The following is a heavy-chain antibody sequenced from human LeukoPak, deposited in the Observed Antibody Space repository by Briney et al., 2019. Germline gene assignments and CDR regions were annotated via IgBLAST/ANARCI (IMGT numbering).Heavy chain of an antibody. CDR3: ARGCSSTTCYHKFDY. J-gene: IGHJ4*02. CDR1: GYSFTTYL. D-gene: IGHD2-2*01. Sequence: GESPKISCKGSGYSFTTYLVGWVRQMPGKGLEWMGIIYPGDSATRYSPSFQGQVTISADKSISTAYLQWSSLKASDTAIYYCARGCSSTTCYHKFDYWGQGTLVTVSS. CDR2: IYPGDSAT. V-gene: IGHV5-51*01.